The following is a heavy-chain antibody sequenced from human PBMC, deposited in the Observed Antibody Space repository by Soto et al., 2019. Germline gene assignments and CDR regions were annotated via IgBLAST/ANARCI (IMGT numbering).Heavy chain of an antibody. Sequence: GGSLRLSCSASGFTFSSYAMSCVRQAPGKGLEWVSAISGSGGSTYYADSVKGRFTISRDNSKNTLYLQMNSLRAEDTAVYYCAKVGCSSTSCAPYYYYYYGMDVWGQGTTVTVSS. V-gene: IGHV3-23*01. CDR2: ISGSGGST. J-gene: IGHJ6*02. CDR3: AKVGCSSTSCAPYYYYYYGMDV. CDR1: GFTFSSYA. D-gene: IGHD2-2*01.